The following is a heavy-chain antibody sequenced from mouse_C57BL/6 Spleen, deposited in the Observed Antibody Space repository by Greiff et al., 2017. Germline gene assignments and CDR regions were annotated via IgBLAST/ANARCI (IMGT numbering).Heavy chain of an antibody. V-gene: IGHV7-3*01. J-gene: IGHJ4*01. CDR2: IRNKANGYTT. CDR1: GFTFTDYY. CDR3: ARLYYGSSYYYAMDY. D-gene: IGHD1-1*01. Sequence: EVKVVESGGGLVQPGGSLSLSCAASGFTFTDYYMSWVRQPPGKALEWLGFIRNKANGYTTEYSASVKGRFTISRDNSQSILYLQMNALRAEDSATYYCARLYYGSSYYYAMDYWGQGTSVTVSS.